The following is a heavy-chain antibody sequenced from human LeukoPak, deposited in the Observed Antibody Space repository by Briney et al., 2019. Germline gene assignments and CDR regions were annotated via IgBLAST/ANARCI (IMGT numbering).Heavy chain of an antibody. CDR1: GGTFSSYA. V-gene: IGHV1-69*13. Sequence: ASVKVSCKASGGTFSSYAISWVRQAPGQGLEWMGGIIPIFGTANYAQKFQGRVTITADESTSTAYMELSSLRSEDTAVYYCARGTPDTSCCAIDIWGQGTMVTVSS. J-gene: IGHJ3*02. CDR2: IIPIFGTA. D-gene: IGHD5-18*01. CDR3: ARGTPDTSCCAIDI.